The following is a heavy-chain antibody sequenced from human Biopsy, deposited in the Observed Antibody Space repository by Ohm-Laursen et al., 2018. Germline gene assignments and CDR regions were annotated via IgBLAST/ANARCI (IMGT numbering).Heavy chain of an antibody. CDR2: IKRDGSQS. CDR3: TRDTTYYAGTTYYDALDV. CDR1: GFTFSTYW. Sequence: GSLRLSCTASGFTFSTYWMTWVRQAPGKGLEWVANIKRDGSQSNHADSVKGRFTTSRDNAKNSLYLQMNSLRAEDTAVYYCTRDTTYYAGTTYYDALDVWGQGTTVTVSS. J-gene: IGHJ3*01. D-gene: IGHD2/OR15-2a*01. V-gene: IGHV3-7*01.